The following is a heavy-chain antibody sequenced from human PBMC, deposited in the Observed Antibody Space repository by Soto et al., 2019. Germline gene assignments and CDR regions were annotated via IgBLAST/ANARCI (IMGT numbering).Heavy chain of an antibody. J-gene: IGHJ4*02. V-gene: IGHV3-30-3*01. Sequence: QVQLVESGGGVVQPGRSLRLSCAASGFTFSTYAMHWVRQAPGKGLEWVAFIPYDGTNKYYADSVKGRFTISRDNSKNTMYLQMNSLRAEDTAVYCCASDEVTRKMADWGQGTLVTVSS. D-gene: IGHD4-4*01. CDR3: ASDEVTRKMAD. CDR2: IPYDGTNK. CDR1: GFTFSTYA.